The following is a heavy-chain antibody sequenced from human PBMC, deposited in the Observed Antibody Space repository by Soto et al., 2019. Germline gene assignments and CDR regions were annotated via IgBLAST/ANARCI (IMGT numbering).Heavy chain of an antibody. CDR2: IYYSGST. CDR3: ARFTIFGVVISYYFDY. V-gene: IGHV4-31*03. J-gene: IGHJ4*02. CDR1: GGSISSGGYY. Sequence: PSETLSLTCTVSGGSISSGGYYWSWIRQHPGKGLEWIGYIYYSGSTYYNPSLKSRVTISVDTSKNQFSLKLSSVTAADTAVYYCARFTIFGVVISYYFDYWGQGTLVTVSS. D-gene: IGHD3-3*01.